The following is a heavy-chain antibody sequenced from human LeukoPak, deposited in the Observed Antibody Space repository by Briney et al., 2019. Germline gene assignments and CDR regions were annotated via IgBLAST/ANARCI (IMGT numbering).Heavy chain of an antibody. CDR2: IYHSGST. J-gene: IGHJ6*04. V-gene: IGHV4-4*02. CDR3: ARVYYDILTGYYGMDV. CDR1: GGSLSSSNW. Sequence: SGTLSLTCAVSGGSLSSSNWWSWVRQPPGKGLEWIGEIYHSGSTNYNPSLKSRATISVDKSKNQFSLKLSSVTAADTAVYYCARVYYDILTGYYGMDVWGKGTTVTVSS. D-gene: IGHD3-9*01.